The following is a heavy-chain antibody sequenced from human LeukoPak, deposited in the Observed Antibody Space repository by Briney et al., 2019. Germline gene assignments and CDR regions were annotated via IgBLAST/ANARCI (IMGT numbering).Heavy chain of an antibody. V-gene: IGHV3-48*03. Sequence: GGSLRLSCAASGFTFSSYEMNWVRQAPGKGLEWVSYISSSGGTICYADSMKGRFTISRDNAKNSLYPQMNSLRAEDTAVYYCARDLNSWYRFDYWGQGTLVTVSS. CDR1: GFTFSSYE. CDR2: ISSSGGTI. CDR3: ARDLNSWYRFDY. D-gene: IGHD6-13*01. J-gene: IGHJ4*02.